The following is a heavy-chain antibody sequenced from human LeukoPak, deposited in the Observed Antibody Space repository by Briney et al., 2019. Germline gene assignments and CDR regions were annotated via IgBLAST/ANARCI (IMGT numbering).Heavy chain of an antibody. J-gene: IGHJ4*02. CDR1: GFSLSTSGMC. CDR3: ARIDSGYDVSFDY. V-gene: IGHV2-70*11. Sequence: SGPALVKPTQTLTLTCTFSGFSLSTSGMCVSWIRQPPGKALEWLARIDWDDDKYYSTSLKTRLTVSKDTSKNQVVLTMTNMDPVDTATCYCARIDSGYDVSFDYWGQGTLVTVSS. D-gene: IGHD5-12*01. CDR2: IDWDDDK.